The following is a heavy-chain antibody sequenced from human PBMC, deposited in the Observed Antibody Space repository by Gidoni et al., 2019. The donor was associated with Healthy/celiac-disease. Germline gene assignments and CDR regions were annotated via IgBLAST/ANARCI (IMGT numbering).Heavy chain of an antibody. CDR3: ARDPYYYGSGTYYYFDS. V-gene: IGHV4-39*07. CDR2: VYYDGST. D-gene: IGHD3-10*01. CDR1: GGSISSNGFY. J-gene: IGHJ4*02. Sequence: HLQESGPGLVQPSETLSLTCTVSGGSISSNGFYWGWIRQPPGKGLQWIGNVYYDGSTSYSTALKSRVTLSIDTSKNQFSLHLKSVTAADTAVYYCARDPYYYGSGTYYYFDSWGQGTLVTVSS.